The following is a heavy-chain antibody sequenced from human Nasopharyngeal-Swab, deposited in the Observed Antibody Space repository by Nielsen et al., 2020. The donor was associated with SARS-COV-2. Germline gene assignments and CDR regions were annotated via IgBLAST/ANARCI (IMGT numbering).Heavy chain of an antibody. CDR1: GYTFTGYY. V-gene: IGHV1-2*06. CDR3: ARDQLRLGELSLNAEPDAFDI. CDR2: INPNSGGT. J-gene: IGHJ3*02. D-gene: IGHD3-16*02. Sequence: ASVKVSCKASGYTFTGYYMHWVRQAPGQGLVWMGRINPNSGGTNYAQKFQGRVTMTRDTSISTAYMELSRLRSDDTAVYYCARDQLRLGELSLNAEPDAFDIWGQGTMVTVSS.